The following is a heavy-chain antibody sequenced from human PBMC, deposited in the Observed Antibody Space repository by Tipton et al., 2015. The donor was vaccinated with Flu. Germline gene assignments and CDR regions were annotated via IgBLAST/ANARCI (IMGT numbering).Heavy chain of an antibody. CDR2: IDPSGGRT. J-gene: IGHJ5*02. Sequence: QLVQSGAEGKKPGASVRVSCKASGYTFSSYYIHWVRQAPGQGLEWMGLIDPSGGRTYYAEKFQGTVTMTRDTSTSTVYMALSSLRSEDTAVYYCGRDGPSQYDYVWGRYRFRAGRFGPWGQGTLVTVSS. V-gene: IGHV1-46*01. CDR3: GRDGPSQYDYVWGRYRFRAGRFGP. CDR1: GYTFSSYY. D-gene: IGHD3-16*02.